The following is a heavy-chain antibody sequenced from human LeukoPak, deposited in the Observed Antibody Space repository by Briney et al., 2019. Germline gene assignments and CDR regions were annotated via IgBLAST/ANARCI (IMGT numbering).Heavy chain of an antibody. CDR1: GGSINSYY. D-gene: IGHD6-19*01. CDR2: IYYSGST. CDR3: ARSSGLQAIGY. J-gene: IGHJ4*02. V-gene: IGHV4-59*12. Sequence: PSETLSLTCTVSGGSINSYYWSWIRQPPGKGLEWIGYIYYSGSTNYNPSLKSRVTISVDTSKNQFSLKLSSVTAADTAVYYCARSSGLQAIGYWGQGTLVTVSS.